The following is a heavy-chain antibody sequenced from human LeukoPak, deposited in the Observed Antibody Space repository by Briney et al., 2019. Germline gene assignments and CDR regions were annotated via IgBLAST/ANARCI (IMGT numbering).Heavy chain of an antibody. J-gene: IGHJ3*02. CDR2: INPNSGGT. CDR3: ARSEYQLRRQDAFDI. Sequence: GASVKVSCKASGYTFTGYYMHWVRQAPGQGLEWMGWINPNSGGTSYAQKFQGRVTMTRDTSISTAYMELSRLRSDDTAVYYCARSEYQLRRQDAFDIWGQGTMVTVSS. V-gene: IGHV1-2*02. D-gene: IGHD2-2*01. CDR1: GYTFTGYY.